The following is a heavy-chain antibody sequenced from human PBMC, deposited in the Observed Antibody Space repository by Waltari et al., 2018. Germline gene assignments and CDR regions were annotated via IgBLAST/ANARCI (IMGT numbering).Heavy chain of an antibody. D-gene: IGHD3-16*02. CDR2: IIPSFGTA. V-gene: IGHV1-69*06. J-gene: IGHJ5*02. CDR3: ASAYNDYIWGSYRSGHWFDP. Sequence: QVQLVQSGAEVKKPGSSVKVSCKASGGTFSSYAISWVRQAPGQGLEWRGGIIPSFGTANDRRKFQGRVTIAADKSTSTAYMELSSLRSEDTAVYYCASAYNDYIWGSYRSGHWFDPWGQGTLVTVSS. CDR1: GGTFSSYA.